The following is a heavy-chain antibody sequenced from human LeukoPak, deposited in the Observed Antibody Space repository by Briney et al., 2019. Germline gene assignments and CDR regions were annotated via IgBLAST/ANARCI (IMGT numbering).Heavy chain of an antibody. J-gene: IGHJ4*02. D-gene: IGHD6-19*01. V-gene: IGHV1-69*04. CDR2: IIPILGIA. CDR1: GGTFSSYA. Sequence: VASVKVSCKASGGTFSSYAISWVRQAPGQGLEWMGRIIPILGIANYAQKFQGRVTITADKSTSTAYMELSSLRSEDTAVYYCARDRLGDSYSSGSTDYWGQGTLVTVSS. CDR3: ARDRLGDSYSSGSTDY.